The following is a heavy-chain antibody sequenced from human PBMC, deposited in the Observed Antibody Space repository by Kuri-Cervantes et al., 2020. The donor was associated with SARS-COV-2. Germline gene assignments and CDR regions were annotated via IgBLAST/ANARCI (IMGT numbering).Heavy chain of an antibody. CDR3: ARVTTGTLDY. D-gene: IGHD1-1*01. CDR2: TYYRSKWYH. J-gene: IGHJ4*02. Sequence: LRLSCAISGDSVSSNSAAWNWIRQSPSRGLEWLGRTYYRSKWYHDYAVSVKSRIIINPDTSKNQFSLQLSSVTPEDTAVYYCARVTTGTLDYWGQGTLVTVSS. V-gene: IGHV6-1*01. CDR1: GDSVSSNSAA.